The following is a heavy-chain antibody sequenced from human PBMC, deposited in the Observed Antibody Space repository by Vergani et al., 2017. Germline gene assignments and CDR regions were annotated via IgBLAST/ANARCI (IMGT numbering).Heavy chain of an antibody. CDR3: ARGYTAMVAPFDY. J-gene: IGHJ4*02. D-gene: IGHD5-18*01. CDR2: INHSGST. Sequence: QVQLQQWGAGLLKPSETLSLTCAVYGGSFSGYYWSWIRQPPGKGLEWLGEINHSGSTNYNPSLKSRVTISVDTSKNQFSLKLSSVTAADTAVYYCARGYTAMVAPFDYWGQGTLVTVSS. CDR1: GGSFSGYY. V-gene: IGHV4-34*01.